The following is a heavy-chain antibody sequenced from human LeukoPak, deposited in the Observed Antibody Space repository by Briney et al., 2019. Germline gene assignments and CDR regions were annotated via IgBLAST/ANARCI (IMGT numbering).Heavy chain of an antibody. CDR1: GGTFSSYA. CDR2: IIPIFDTA. Sequence: SVKVSCKASGGTFSSYAISWVRQAPGQGLEWMGGIIPIFDTANYAQKFQGRVTITADESTSTAYMELSSLRSEDTAVYYCARDRPRHYDFWSGYKGTNNWFDPWGQGTLVTVSS. J-gene: IGHJ5*02. CDR3: ARDRPRHYDFWSGYKGTNNWFDP. V-gene: IGHV1-69*13. D-gene: IGHD3-3*01.